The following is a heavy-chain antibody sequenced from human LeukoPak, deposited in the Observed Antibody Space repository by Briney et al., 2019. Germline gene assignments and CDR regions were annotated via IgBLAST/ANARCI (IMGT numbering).Heavy chain of an antibody. CDR2: INGGGDTT. CDR1: GLTFSRSA. D-gene: IGHD6-6*01. V-gene: IGHV3-23*01. CDR3: AKILRNLVPFDY. Sequence: GGSLRLSCAASGLTFSRSAMSWVRQAPGKGLEWVSLINGGGDTTCYAGSVKGRFTISRDNSKNTLYLQMNSLRVEDTAVYYCAKILRNLVPFDYWGQGTLVTVSS. J-gene: IGHJ4*02.